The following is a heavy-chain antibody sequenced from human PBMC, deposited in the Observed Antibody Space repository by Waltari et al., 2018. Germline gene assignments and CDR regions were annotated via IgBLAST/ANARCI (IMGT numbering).Heavy chain of an antibody. J-gene: IGHJ3*02. D-gene: IGHD3-22*01. Sequence: QVQLQESGPGLVKPSQTLSLTCTVSGGSISSGSYYWSWIRQPAGKGLEWIGRIYTSGSTNYNPSLKSRVTISVDTSKSQFSLKLSSVTAADTAVYYCARITPPQDDSSGFDAFDIWGQGTMVTVSS. V-gene: IGHV4-61*02. CDR1: GGSISSGSYY. CDR3: ARITPPQDDSSGFDAFDI. CDR2: IYTSGST.